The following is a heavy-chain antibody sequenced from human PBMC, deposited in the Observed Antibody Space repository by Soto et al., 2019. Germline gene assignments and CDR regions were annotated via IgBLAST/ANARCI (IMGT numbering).Heavy chain of an antibody. D-gene: IGHD3-22*01. CDR2: IVVGSDNT. CDR3: VLISLVRQGVSSGYRDY. V-gene: IGHV1-58*01. Sequence: QMQLVQSGPEVKKPGTSVKVSCKASGFTFTSSAVQWVRQARGQRLEWIGWIVVGSDNTNYAQKLQERVTITRDMSTSTAYMELSSLRAEDTAVYYCVLISLVRQGVSSGYRDYWGQGTLVTVSS. CDR1: GFTFTSSA. J-gene: IGHJ4*02.